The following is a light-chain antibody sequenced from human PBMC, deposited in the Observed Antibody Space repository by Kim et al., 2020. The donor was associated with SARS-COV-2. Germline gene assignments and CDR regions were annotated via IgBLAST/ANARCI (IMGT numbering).Light chain of an antibody. J-gene: IGLJ3*02. CDR1: TSNIRNNL. CDR2: KDN. CDR3: GTWDDRLDAGV. Sequence: QSVLTQPPSVSAAPGQRVTISCSGGTSNIRNNLVSWYQHLPGTAPKVLIYKDNKRPSGVPGRFSVSKSGTSATLAITGLQTGDEGDYYCGTWDDRLDAGVFGGGTQLTVL. V-gene: IGLV1-51*01.